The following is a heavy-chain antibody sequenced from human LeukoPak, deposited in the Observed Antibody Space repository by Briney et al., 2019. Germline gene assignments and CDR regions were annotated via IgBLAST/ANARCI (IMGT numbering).Heavy chain of an antibody. CDR2: ISWNSGKI. Sequence: GGSLRLSCAASGLTFGNYAMHWVRQGPGKGLEWASGISWNSGKIGHADSVKGRFTISRDNAKNSLYLQMNSLRAEDTALYYCSRDISYGGNSFDYWGQGTLVTVSS. J-gene: IGHJ4*02. CDR3: SRDISYGGNSFDY. V-gene: IGHV3-9*01. D-gene: IGHD2-15*01. CDR1: GLTFGNYA.